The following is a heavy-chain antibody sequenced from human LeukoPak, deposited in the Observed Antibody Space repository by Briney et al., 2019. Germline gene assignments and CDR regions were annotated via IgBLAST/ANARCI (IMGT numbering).Heavy chain of an antibody. Sequence: GGSLRLSCAASGFTFSCYSMNWVRQAPGKGLECVSSISSSSSYIYYADSVKGRFTISRDNAKNSLYLQMNSLRAEDTAVYYCARGMVRGVTPNPFDYWGQGTLVTVSS. CDR2: ISSSSSYI. J-gene: IGHJ4*02. CDR1: GFTFSCYS. V-gene: IGHV3-21*01. CDR3: ARGMVRGVTPNPFDY. D-gene: IGHD3-10*01.